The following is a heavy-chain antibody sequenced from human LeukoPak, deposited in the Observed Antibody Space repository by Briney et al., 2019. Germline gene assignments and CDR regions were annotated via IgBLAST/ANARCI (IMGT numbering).Heavy chain of an antibody. V-gene: IGHV1-69*13. CDR3: ASGLRVPGH. Sequence: VASVTVSCKASGGTFSSYAISWVRQAPGQGLEWMGGIIPIFGTANYAQKFQGRVTITADESTSTAYMELSSLRSEDTAVYYCASGLRVPGHWGQGTLVTVSS. CDR2: IIPIFGTA. D-gene: IGHD2-15*01. CDR1: GGTFSSYA. J-gene: IGHJ4*02.